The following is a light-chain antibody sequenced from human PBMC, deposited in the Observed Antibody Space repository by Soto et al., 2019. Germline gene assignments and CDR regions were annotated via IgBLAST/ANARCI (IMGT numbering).Light chain of an antibody. V-gene: IGKV3-11*01. Sequence: EIVMTQSPDILSVSPGERATLSCRASQSVSSSYLAWYQQKPGQAPRLLIYDASNRATGIPARFSGSGSGTDFTLTISSLEPEDFAVYYCQQRSNWPLTFGGGTNVDI. J-gene: IGKJ4*01. CDR1: QSVSSSY. CDR2: DAS. CDR3: QQRSNWPLT.